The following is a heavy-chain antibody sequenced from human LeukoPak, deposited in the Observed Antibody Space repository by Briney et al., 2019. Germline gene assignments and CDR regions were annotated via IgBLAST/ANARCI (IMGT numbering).Heavy chain of an antibody. V-gene: IGHV4-61*05. D-gene: IGHD3-10*01. Sequence: SETLSLTCTVSGGSIGSSSYYWGWIRQPPGKGLEWIGYIYYSGSTNYNPSLKSRVTISVDTSKNQFSLKLTSVTAADTAVYYCARDFGITMVRGVIAYWGQGTLVTVSS. CDR3: ARDFGITMVRGVIAY. CDR2: IYYSGST. CDR1: GGSIGSSSYY. J-gene: IGHJ4*02.